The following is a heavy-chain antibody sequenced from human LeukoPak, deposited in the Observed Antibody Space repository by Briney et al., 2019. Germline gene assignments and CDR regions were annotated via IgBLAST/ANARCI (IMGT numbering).Heavy chain of an antibody. D-gene: IGHD3-22*01. CDR1: GFTFSSYA. V-gene: IGHV3-23*01. J-gene: IGHJ4*02. CDR2: ISGSGGST. Sequence: GGSLRLSCAASGFTFSSYAMRWVRQAPGKGLEWVSAISGSGGSTYYADSVKGRFTISRDNSKNTLYMQMNSLRAEDTAEYYCAKDGSCGYSLHFYFWGQGTLVTVSS. CDR3: AKDGSCGYSLHFYF.